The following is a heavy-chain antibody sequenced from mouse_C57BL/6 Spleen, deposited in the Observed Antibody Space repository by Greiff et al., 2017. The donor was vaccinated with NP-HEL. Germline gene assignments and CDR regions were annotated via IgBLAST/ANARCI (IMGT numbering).Heavy chain of an antibody. Sequence: VQLQQSGPELVKPGASVKIPCKASGYTFTDYNMDWVKQSHGKSLEWIGDINPNNGGTIYNQKFKGKATLTVDKSSSTAYMELRSLTSEDTAVYYCARGDDYGSSYGFAYWGQGTLVTVSA. CDR2: INPNNGGT. CDR3: ARGDDYGSSYGFAY. V-gene: IGHV1-18*01. D-gene: IGHD1-1*01. J-gene: IGHJ3*01. CDR1: GYTFTDYN.